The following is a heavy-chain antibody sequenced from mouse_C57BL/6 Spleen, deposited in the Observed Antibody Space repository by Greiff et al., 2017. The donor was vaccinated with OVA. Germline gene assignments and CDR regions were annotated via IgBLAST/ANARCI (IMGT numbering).Heavy chain of an antibody. CDR3: ARFSSHWYFDV. CDR2: IRNKANGYTT. V-gene: IGHV7-3*01. CDR1: GFTFTDYY. J-gene: IGHJ1*03. D-gene: IGHD1-1*01. Sequence: EVKVVESGGGLVQPGGSLSLSCAASGFTFTDYYMSWVRQPPGKALEWLGFIRNKANGYTTEYSASVKGRFTISRDNSQSILYLQMNALRAEDSATYYCARFSSHWYFDVWGTGTTVTVSS.